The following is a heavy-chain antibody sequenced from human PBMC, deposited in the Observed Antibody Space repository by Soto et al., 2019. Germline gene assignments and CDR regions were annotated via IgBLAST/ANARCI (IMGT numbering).Heavy chain of an antibody. CDR2: TYYRSKWYN. CDR1: GDSVSSNSAA. CDR3: ASSFRSSGWYEVYYYGMDV. J-gene: IGHJ6*02. V-gene: IGHV6-1*01. Sequence: SQTLSLTCAISGDSVSSNSAAWNWIRQSPSRGLEWLGRTYYRSKWYNDYAVSVKSRITINPDTSKNQFSLQLNSVTPEDTAVYYCASSFRSSGWYEVYYYGMDVWGQGTTVTVSS. D-gene: IGHD6-19*01.